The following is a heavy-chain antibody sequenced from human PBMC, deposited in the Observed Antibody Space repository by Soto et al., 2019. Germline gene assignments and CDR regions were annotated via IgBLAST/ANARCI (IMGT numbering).Heavy chain of an antibody. CDR1: DDSTSSSNPH. J-gene: IGHJ3*02. CDR3: VRYDRINMKPYSPEGFHI. Sequence: WETLSHSCTSSDDSTSSSNPHWGWTRQPPEKGLEYTGSAYYGGAIFYSGNIYYNPSLKSRVTISVDTSKNQFSLRLSSVTAADTGVYYCVRYDRINMKPYSPEGFHIWGQGTMVTVS. D-gene: IGHD3-3*02. V-gene: IGHV4-39*01. CDR2: AYYGGAIFYSGNI.